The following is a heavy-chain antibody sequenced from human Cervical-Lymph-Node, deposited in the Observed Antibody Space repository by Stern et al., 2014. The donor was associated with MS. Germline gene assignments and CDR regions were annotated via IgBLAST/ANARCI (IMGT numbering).Heavy chain of an antibody. CDR1: GGTFSSHA. CDR3: ATPATVTVGSMDV. CDR2: IIPIFGTA. J-gene: IGHJ6*02. V-gene: IGHV1-69*12. D-gene: IGHD4-17*01. Sequence: QDQLVQSGAEMKKPGSSVKVSCKASGGTFSSHAIHWVRQAPGQGLEWMGGIIPIFGTANYAQKFQDRVTITADESTRTAYMELSSLRSEDTAVYYCATPATVTVGSMDVWGQGTTVTVSS.